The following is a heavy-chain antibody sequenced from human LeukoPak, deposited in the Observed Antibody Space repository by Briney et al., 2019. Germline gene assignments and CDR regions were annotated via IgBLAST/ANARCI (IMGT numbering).Heavy chain of an antibody. Sequence: GGSLRLSCAASGFTFSSYWMSWVRQAPGKGLEWVANINQDESRKCYVDSVMGRFTISRDNAKNSVYLQMNSLRAEDTAVYYCARECSSSFDPWGQGTLVTVSS. V-gene: IGHV3-7*05. D-gene: IGHD6-6*01. J-gene: IGHJ5*02. CDR1: GFTFSSYW. CDR3: ARECSSSFDP. CDR2: INQDESRK.